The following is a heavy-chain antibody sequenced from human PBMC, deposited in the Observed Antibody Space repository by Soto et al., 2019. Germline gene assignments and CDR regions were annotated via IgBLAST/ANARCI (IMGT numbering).Heavy chain of an antibody. CDR1: GYTFTSYD. CDR2: MNPNSGNT. J-gene: IGHJ5*02. Sequence: ASVKVSCKASGYTFTSYDINWVRQATGQGLEWMGWMNPNSGNTGYAQKFQGRVTMTRNTSISTAYMELSSLRSEDTAVYYCARSLPMVRGVINNWFDPWGQGTLVTVSS. D-gene: IGHD3-10*01. V-gene: IGHV1-8*01. CDR3: ARSLPMVRGVINNWFDP.